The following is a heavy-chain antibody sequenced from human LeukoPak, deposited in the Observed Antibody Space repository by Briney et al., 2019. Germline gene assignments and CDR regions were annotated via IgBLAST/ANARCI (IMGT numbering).Heavy chain of an antibody. CDR2: IIPIFGTA. V-gene: IGHV1-69*05. CDR3: ARSGVGDYSNAFGP. Sequence: SVKVSCKASGGTFSSYAISWVRQAPGQGLEWMGGIIPIFGTANYAQKFQGRVTITTDESMSTAYMELSSLRSEDTAVYYCARSGVGDYSNAFGPWGQGTLVTVSS. J-gene: IGHJ5*02. CDR1: GGTFSSYA. D-gene: IGHD4-11*01.